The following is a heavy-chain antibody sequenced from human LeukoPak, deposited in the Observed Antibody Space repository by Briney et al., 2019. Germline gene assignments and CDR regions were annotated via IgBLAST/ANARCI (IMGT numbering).Heavy chain of an antibody. Sequence: SETLSLTCTVSGYALISGGFSWNWIRQPPGKGLEWVGCIYDRGPAHYNPSLKSRFTISVDRPKNQFFLNVTSLTAADTAVYYCARSRQASGLFSSWGQGTLVVVSS. J-gene: IGHJ5*02. CDR3: ARSRQASGLFSS. V-gene: IGHV4-30-2*01. CDR2: IYDRGPA. D-gene: IGHD3-10*01. CDR1: GYALISGGFS.